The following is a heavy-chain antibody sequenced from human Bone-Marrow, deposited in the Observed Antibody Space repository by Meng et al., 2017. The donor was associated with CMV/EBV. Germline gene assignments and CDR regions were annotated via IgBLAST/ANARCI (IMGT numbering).Heavy chain of an antibody. CDR2: MNPNSGNT. Sequence: ASAKVFCKAAGYTITSYDINWVRQATGQGLEWMGWMNPNSGNTGYAQKFQGRVTMTRNTSISTAYMELSSLRSEDTAVYYCARGGLEGSSWYFGYYYYGMDVWGQGTTVTVSS. J-gene: IGHJ6*02. V-gene: IGHV1-8*01. D-gene: IGHD6-13*01. CDR1: GYTITSYD. CDR3: ARGGLEGSSWYFGYYYYGMDV.